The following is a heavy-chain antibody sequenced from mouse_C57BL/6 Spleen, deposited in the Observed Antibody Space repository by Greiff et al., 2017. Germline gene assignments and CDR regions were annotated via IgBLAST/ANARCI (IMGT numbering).Heavy chain of an antibody. CDR2: IDPNSGGT. CDR1: GYTFTSYW. J-gene: IGHJ2*01. D-gene: IGHD2-2*01. CDR3: ARDYGYENFGC. V-gene: IGHV1-72*01. Sequence: QVQLQQPGAELVKPGASVKLSCKASGYTFTSYWMHWVKQRPGLGLEWIGRIDPNSGGTKYNEKFKGKATLTVDKPSSPAYMQLSSLTSEDSAVYYCARDYGYENFGCWGQGTTLTVSS.